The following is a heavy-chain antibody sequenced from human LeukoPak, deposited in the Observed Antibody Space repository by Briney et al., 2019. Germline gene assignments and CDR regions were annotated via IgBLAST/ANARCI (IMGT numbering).Heavy chain of an antibody. J-gene: IGHJ4*02. CDR2: ISGSGGST. V-gene: IGHV3-23*01. CDR1: GFTFSSYA. D-gene: IGHD3-10*01. CDR3: ARGGSVLLWFGTAFDY. Sequence: GGSLRLSCAASGFTFSSYAMSWVRQAPGKGLEWVSAISGSGGSTYYADSVKGRFTISRDNAKNSLYLQMNSLRAEDTAVYYCARGGSVLLWFGTAFDYWGQGTLVTVSS.